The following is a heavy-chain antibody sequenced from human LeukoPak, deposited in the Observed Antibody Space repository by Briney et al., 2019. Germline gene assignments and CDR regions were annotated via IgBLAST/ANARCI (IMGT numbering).Heavy chain of an antibody. CDR2: IWYDGSNK. CDR3: ARDAVDTANAV. D-gene: IGHD5-18*01. CDR1: GFTFSSYG. V-gene: IGHV3-33*01. J-gene: IGHJ6*02. Sequence: GRSLRLSCAASGFTFSSYGMHWVRQAPGKGLEWVAVIWYDGSNKYYADSVKGRFTISRDNSKNTLYLQMNSLRAEDTAVYYCARDAVDTANAVWGQGTTVTVPS.